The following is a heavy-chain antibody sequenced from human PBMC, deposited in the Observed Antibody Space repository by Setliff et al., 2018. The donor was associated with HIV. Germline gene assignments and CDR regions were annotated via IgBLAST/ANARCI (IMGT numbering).Heavy chain of an antibody. D-gene: IGHD3-22*01. CDR3: VRSDTYYYDTTGSYVDAFDI. Sequence: SGGSLRLSCAASGFDFSVYWMHWVRQAPGKGLVWVSHINSDGSSANYADSVKGRFTISRDNAKNTLSLQMDSLRAEDTAVYYCVRSDTYYYDTTGSYVDAFDIWGQGTMVTVSS. V-gene: IGHV3-74*01. CDR1: GFDFSVYW. J-gene: IGHJ3*02. CDR2: INSDGSSA.